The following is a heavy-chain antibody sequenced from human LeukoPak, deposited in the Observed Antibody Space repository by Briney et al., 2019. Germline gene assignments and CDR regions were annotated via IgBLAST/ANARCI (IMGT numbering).Heavy chain of an antibody. CDR3: ARGYYANYFDY. CDR2: ISSSSSTI. D-gene: IGHD1-26*01. CDR1: GFTFNSYN. J-gene: IGHJ4*02. Sequence: PGGSLKLSCAASGFTFNSYNMNWVRQAPGKGLEWVSYISSSSSTIYYADSVKGRFTISRDNAKNSLYLQMNSLRAEDTAVYYCARGYYANYFDYWGQGTLVTVSS. V-gene: IGHV3-48*01.